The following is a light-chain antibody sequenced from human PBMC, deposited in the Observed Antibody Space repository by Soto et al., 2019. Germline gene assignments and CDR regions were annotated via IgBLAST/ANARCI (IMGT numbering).Light chain of an antibody. J-gene: IGKJ5*01. V-gene: IGKV3-20*01. CDR1: HSVSRTY. Sequence: EIVLTPSPGTLSLAAGERATRCRRASHSVSRTYLAWYQQKPGQAPRLLIYGTSDRATGTPDRFSGSGSGTDFTLTISRLEPEDSAVYYCQQFDDSVTFGQGTRLEI. CDR2: GTS. CDR3: QQFDDSVT.